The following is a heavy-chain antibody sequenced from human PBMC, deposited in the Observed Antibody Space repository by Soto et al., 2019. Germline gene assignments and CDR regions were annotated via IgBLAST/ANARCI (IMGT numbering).Heavy chain of an antibody. D-gene: IGHD6-13*01. CDR3: ARDGAAAPP. V-gene: IGHV1-3*01. CDR2: INAGNGNT. CDR1: GYTFTSYA. Sequence: QVQLVQSGAEVKKPGASVKVSCKASGYTFTSYAMHWVRQAPGQRLEWMGWINAGNGNTKYSQKFQGRVTITRDTPGRTAYRELSSRRSEDTAVYYCARDGAAAPPGGQGTLVTVPS. J-gene: IGHJ5*02.